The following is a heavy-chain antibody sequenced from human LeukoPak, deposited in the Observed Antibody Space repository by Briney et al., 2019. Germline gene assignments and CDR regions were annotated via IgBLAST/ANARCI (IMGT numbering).Heavy chain of an antibody. Sequence: GGSLRLSCAASGFTFSSYGMRWVRQAPGKGLEWVAVISYDGSNKYYADSVKGRFTISRDNSKNTLYLQMNSLRAEDTAVYYCAKALDYYDSSGSDYWGQGTLVTVSS. CDR2: ISYDGSNK. D-gene: IGHD3-22*01. V-gene: IGHV3-30*18. CDR1: GFTFSSYG. J-gene: IGHJ4*02. CDR3: AKALDYYDSSGSDY.